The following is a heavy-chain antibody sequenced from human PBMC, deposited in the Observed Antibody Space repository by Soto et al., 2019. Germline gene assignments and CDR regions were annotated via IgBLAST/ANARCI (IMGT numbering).Heavy chain of an antibody. CDR2: IYYSGST. CDR1: GGSISSGDYY. J-gene: IGHJ6*02. D-gene: IGHD3-10*01. Sequence: PSETLSLTCTVSGGSISSGDYYWSWIRQPPGKGLEWIGYIYYSGSTYYNPSLESRVTISVDTSKNQFSLKLSSVTAADTAVYYCARVFVSGSGSYYDYYYYGMDVWGQGTTVTVSS. V-gene: IGHV4-30-4*01. CDR3: ARVFVSGSGSYYDYYYYGMDV.